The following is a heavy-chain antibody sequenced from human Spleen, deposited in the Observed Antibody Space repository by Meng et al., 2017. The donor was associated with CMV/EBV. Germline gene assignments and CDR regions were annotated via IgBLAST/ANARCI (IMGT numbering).Heavy chain of an antibody. D-gene: IGHD6-13*01. Sequence: GESLKISCAASGFTFSSYGMHWVRQAPGKGLEWVAFIRYDGSNKYYADSVKGRFTISRDNSKNTLYLQMNSLRAEDTAVYYCARLTAAGTGWFDPWGQGTLVTVSS. J-gene: IGHJ5*02. CDR1: GFTFSSYG. CDR2: IRYDGSNK. V-gene: IGHV3-30*02. CDR3: ARLTAAGTGWFDP.